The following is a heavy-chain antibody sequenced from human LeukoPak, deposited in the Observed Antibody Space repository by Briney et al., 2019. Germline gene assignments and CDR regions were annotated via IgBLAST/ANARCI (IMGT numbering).Heavy chain of an antibody. Sequence: SETLSLTCTVFGGSISSGDYYWSWIRQPPGKGLEWIGYIYYSGSTYYNPSLKSRVTISVDTSKNQFSLKLSSVTAADTAVYYCARGGSNAAGTEGFDYWGQGTLVTVSS. CDR1: GGSISSGDYY. J-gene: IGHJ4*02. CDR2: IYYSGST. CDR3: ARGGSNAAGTEGFDY. D-gene: IGHD6-13*01. V-gene: IGHV4-30-4*01.